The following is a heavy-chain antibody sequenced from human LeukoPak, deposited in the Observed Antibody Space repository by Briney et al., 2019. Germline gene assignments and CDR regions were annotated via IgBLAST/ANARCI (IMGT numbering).Heavy chain of an antibody. V-gene: IGHV4-34*01. Sequence: PSETLSLTCTVAGGSISNYYWSWIRQPPGKGLEWIGEINHSGSTNYNPSLKSRVTISVDTSKNQFSLKLSSVTAADTAVYYCARLALLFSQDYWGQGTLVTVSS. CDR1: GGSISNYY. J-gene: IGHJ4*02. CDR3: ARLALLFSQDY. CDR2: INHSGST. D-gene: IGHD2-15*01.